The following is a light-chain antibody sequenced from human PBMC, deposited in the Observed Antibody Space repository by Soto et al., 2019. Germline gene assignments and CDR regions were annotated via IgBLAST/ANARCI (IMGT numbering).Light chain of an antibody. J-gene: IGLJ1*01. V-gene: IGLV2-14*01. CDR2: EFS. Sequence: QSVLTQPASVSRSPGQSSTISCTGNSSDVGGYNYVSWDQQHPGKAPKLMIYEFSNRPSGVSNRFSGSKSGNTASLTISGLPAEDEADYYCSSYTSSSTLVFGTGTKVTVL. CDR3: SSYTSSSTLV. CDR1: SSDVGGYNY.